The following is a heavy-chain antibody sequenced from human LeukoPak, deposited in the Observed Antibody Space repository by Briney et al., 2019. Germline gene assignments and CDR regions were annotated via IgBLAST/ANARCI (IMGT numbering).Heavy chain of an antibody. D-gene: IGHD2-15*01. J-gene: IGHJ4*02. CDR3: ARDRGGSYSAIDY. CDR2: ISSSSITI. V-gene: IGHV3-48*04. Sequence: GGSLRLSCAASGFTFSSYSLNWVRQAPGKGLEWVSFISSSSITIYYADSVKGRFTISRDNAEKSLYLQMNSLRVEDTAVYYCARDRGGSYSAIDYWGQGTLVTVSS. CDR1: GFTFSSYS.